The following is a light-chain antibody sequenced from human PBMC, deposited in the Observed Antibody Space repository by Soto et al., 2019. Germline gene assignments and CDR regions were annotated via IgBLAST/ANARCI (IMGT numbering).Light chain of an antibody. CDR2: GAS. V-gene: IGKV3-20*01. Sequence: EVVLTQSPGTLSLSPGDRATLSCTASQSVSSNSLAWYQQIPGQPPRLLIYGASSRATGVPDRFTGSGSETHFTLTITRLEPEDFATYYCQHYNSYSEAFGQGTKVELK. J-gene: IGKJ1*01. CDR1: QSVSSNS. CDR3: QHYNSYSEA.